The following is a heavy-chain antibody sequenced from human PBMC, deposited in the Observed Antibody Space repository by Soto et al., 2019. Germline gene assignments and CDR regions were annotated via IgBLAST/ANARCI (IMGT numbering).Heavy chain of an antibody. CDR2: IVPSDSYI. J-gene: IGHJ4*02. CDR1: GYIFTNYC. V-gene: IGHV5-10-1*01. CDR3: ARWFSTSSPLDN. D-gene: IGHD6-13*01. Sequence: GASLNISCKGSGYIFTNYCISWVRPKTGQGLEWVGRIVPSDSYITYSPSFQCHVTVSADKSIATASLQWSSLKASETAMLYCARWFSTSSPLDNWGQGTLVAVSS.